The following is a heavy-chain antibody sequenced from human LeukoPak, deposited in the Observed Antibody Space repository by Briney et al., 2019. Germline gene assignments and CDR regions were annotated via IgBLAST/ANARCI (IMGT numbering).Heavy chain of an antibody. D-gene: IGHD2-15*01. CDR2: ISAYNGNT. CDR1: GYTFTSYG. CDR3: ARASCSGGSCYVDY. Sequence: ASVKVSCKASGYTFTSYGISWVRQAPGQGLEWMGWISAYNGNTNYAQKLQGRVTMTRDTSTSTVYMELSSLRSEDTAVYYCARASCSGGSCYVDYWGQGTLVTVSS. J-gene: IGHJ4*02. V-gene: IGHV1-18*01.